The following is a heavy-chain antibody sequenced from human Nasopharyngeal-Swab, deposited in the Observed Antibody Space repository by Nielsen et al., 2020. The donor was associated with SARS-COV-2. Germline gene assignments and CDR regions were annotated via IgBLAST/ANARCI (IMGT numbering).Heavy chain of an antibody. CDR3: ARGGAGSHWRYYIDY. J-gene: IGHJ4*02. Sequence: SETLSLTCFVSGASISSQYWTWLRQPPGKGLEWVGYIYDSGVTEYNPSLQSRVTISVDEPKNQFSLRLSSVSAADTAIYYCARGGAGSHWRYYIDYWGQGTLVTVSS. V-gene: IGHV4-59*11. CDR2: IYDSGVT. D-gene: IGHD2-8*02. CDR1: GASISSQY.